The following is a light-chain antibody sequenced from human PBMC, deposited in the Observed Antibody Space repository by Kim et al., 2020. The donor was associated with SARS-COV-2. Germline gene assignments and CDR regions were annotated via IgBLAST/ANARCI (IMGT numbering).Light chain of an antibody. Sequence: VAPGEGATLSCRASQNVSTNLAWYQQKPGQAPRLLIFGASIRATGIPARFSGSGSGTEFTLTISSLQSEDFAVYYCQQYNRWPPYIFGQGTKLEIK. J-gene: IGKJ2*01. CDR3: QQYNRWPPYI. CDR2: GAS. CDR1: QNVSTN. V-gene: IGKV3-15*01.